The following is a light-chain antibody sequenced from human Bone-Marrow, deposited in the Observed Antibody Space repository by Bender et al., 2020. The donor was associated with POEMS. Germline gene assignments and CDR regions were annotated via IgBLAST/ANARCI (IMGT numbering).Light chain of an antibody. J-gene: IGLJ3*02. CDR1: DSDVAKYTF. Sequence: QSALTQPAFVSGSPGQSITISCTGTDSDVAKYTFVSWNQQHPGKAPKLIIYEASQRPSGVSIRFSGSKSGNTASLTISGLQAEDEAYYYCCSYAGDNTWVFGGGTKLTVL. CDR3: CSYAGDNTWV. V-gene: IGLV2-23*01. CDR2: EAS.